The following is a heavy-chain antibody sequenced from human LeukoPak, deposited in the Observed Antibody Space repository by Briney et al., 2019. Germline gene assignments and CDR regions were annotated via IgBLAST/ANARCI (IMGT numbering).Heavy chain of an antibody. V-gene: IGHV1-69*05. Sequence: SVKVSCKASGGTFSSYAISWVRQAPGQGLEWMGGIIPIFGTANYAQKFQGRLTMTRDTSTSTLYMELSSLRSEGTAVYYCAREPPGIAAASLYWFDPWGQGTLVTVSS. CDR1: GGTFSSYA. J-gene: IGHJ5*02. CDR3: AREPPGIAAASLYWFDP. D-gene: IGHD6-13*01. CDR2: IIPIFGTA.